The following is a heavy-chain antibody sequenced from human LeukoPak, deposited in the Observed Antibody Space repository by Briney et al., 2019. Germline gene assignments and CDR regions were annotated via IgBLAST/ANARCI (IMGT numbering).Heavy chain of an antibody. CDR1: GFTFSSYW. V-gene: IGHV3-21*01. CDR3: ARDRYSSGWYDY. J-gene: IGHJ4*02. D-gene: IGHD6-19*01. CDR2: ISSSSSYI. Sequence: GGSLRLSCAASGFTFSSYWMSWVRRAPGKGLEWVSSISSSSSYIYYADSVKGRFTISRDNAKNSLYLQMNSLRAEDTAVYYCARDRYSSGWYDYWGQGTLVTVSS.